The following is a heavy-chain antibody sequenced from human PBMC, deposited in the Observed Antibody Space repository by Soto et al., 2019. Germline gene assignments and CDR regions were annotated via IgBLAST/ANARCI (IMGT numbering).Heavy chain of an antibody. CDR1: GYTFITSG. J-gene: IGHJ2*01. Sequence: QVELMQSGPEVKRPGTSVKVSCKASGYTFITSGINWVRQTPGQPLEWVGWISPANGDKKYAQKFKDRVILTSETSTDTVNMELTNLRSDDTAVYFCARGRYFATTHRQWWYVDFWGRGTPVTVSS. CDR2: ISPANGDK. V-gene: IGHV1-18*01. D-gene: IGHD6-19*01. CDR3: ARGRYFATTHRQWWYVDF.